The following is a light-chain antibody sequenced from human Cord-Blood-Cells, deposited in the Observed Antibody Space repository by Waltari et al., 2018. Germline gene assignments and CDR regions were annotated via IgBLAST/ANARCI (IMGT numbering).Light chain of an antibody. V-gene: IGKV1-39*01. Sequence: QMNQYTSPLSASVGERVTITCRASQSISSYLNWYQQKPGKAPKLLIYAASSLQSGVPSRFSGSGSGTDFTLTISSLQPEDFATYYCQQSYSTPLTFGGGTKVEIK. CDR1: QSISSY. CDR3: QQSYSTPLT. CDR2: AAS. J-gene: IGKJ4*01.